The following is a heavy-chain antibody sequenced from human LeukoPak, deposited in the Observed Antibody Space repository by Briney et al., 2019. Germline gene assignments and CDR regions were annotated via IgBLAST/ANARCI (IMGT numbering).Heavy chain of an antibody. Sequence: SETLSLTCAVHGGSFTGYYWSWIPQPPGKGLEWIRESNHSGSTNYNPSRKSRVTISVDTSKNQFSLKLSSVTAADTAVYYCPESTISGFDYWGQGTLVTVSS. D-gene: IGHD1-26*01. CDR2: SNHSGST. CDR1: GGSFTGYY. V-gene: IGHV4-34*01. J-gene: IGHJ4*02. CDR3: PESTISGFDY.